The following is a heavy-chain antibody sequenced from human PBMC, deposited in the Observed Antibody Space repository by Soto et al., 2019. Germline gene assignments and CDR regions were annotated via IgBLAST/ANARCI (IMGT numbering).Heavy chain of an antibody. CDR2: INHSGST. J-gene: IGHJ6*02. CDR1: GRAFSAYY. CDR3: AGDRYDFWSGYPEAV. D-gene: IGHD3-3*01. Sequence: PSETLSQTFVNYGRAFSAYYWSWMRQPPGKGLEWIGEINHSGSTNYNPSLKSRVTISVDTSKNQFSLKLSSVTAADTAVYYCAGDRYDFWSGYPEAVWGQGTTVTVS. V-gene: IGHV4-34*01.